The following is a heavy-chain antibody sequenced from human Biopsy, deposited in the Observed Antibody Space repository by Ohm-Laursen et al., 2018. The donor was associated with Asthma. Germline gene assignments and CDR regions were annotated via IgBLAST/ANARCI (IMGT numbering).Heavy chain of an antibody. V-gene: IGHV4-59*06. CDR2: IHHSGTS. Sequence: LRLSCAASGFTVSSNGMSRVRQPPGKGLEWIGYIHHSGTSYFNPSLKSRVSFSRDTSKNQFSLRLSSVTAADTAMYYCARIPRRSGSYFVDYWGQGTLVTVSS. CDR1: GFTVSSNG. CDR3: ARIPRRSGSYFVDY. D-gene: IGHD3-22*01. J-gene: IGHJ4*02.